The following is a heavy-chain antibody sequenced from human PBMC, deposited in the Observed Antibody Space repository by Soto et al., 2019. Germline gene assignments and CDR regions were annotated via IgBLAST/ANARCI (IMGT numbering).Heavy chain of an antibody. J-gene: IGHJ4*02. CDR1: GFTFISHW. D-gene: IGHD3-10*01. Sequence: EVQLVESGGGLVQPGGSLRLSCAASGFTFISHWRSWFRQAPGKGLEWVANIKQDGSEKYYVDSVKGRFTISRDNAKNALYLQMNSLRAEDSAVYYCARVRGSGSYRYYFDYWGQGTLVTVSS. CDR2: IKQDGSEK. V-gene: IGHV3-7*01. CDR3: ARVRGSGSYRYYFDY.